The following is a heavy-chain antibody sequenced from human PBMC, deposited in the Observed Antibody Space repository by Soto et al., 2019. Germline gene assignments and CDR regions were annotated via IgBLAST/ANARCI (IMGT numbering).Heavy chain of an antibody. CDR3: TTDSYSTMIEVRFDY. V-gene: IGHV3-15*07. J-gene: IGHJ4*01. Sequence: EVQLVDSGGDLVKPGGSLRLSCAGSGFVFSNAWINWVRQATGKGLEWVGRIKSKALGGTTDFAAPVRGRFAITRDDSRNMAYMQMNSLNADDTAVYYCTTDSYSTMIEVRFDYWGHGTPVTVCS. CDR1: GFVFSNAW. D-gene: IGHD3-22*01. CDR2: IKSKALGGTT.